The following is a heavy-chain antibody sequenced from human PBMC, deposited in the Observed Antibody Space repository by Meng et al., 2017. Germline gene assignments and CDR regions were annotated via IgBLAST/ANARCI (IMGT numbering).Heavy chain of an antibody. CDR3: ARDDYSNYLPFDY. CDR1: GGTFSSYA. J-gene: IGHJ4*02. V-gene: IGHV1-69*01. D-gene: IGHD4-11*01. Sequence: QGQLVQSGAGVEKPGSSVKVSCKASGGTFSSYAISWVRQAPGQGLEWMGGIIPIFGTANYAQKFQGRVTITADESTSTAYMELSSLRSEDTAVYYCARDDYSNYLPFDYWGQGTLVTVSS. CDR2: IIPIFGTA.